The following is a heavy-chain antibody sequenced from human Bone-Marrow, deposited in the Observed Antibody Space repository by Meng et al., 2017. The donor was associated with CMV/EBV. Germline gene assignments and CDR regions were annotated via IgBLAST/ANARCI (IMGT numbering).Heavy chain of an antibody. Sequence: GGSLRLSCAASGFTFSSYWMSWVRQAPGKGLEWVANIKQDGSEKYYVDSVKGRFTISRDNAKNSLYLQMNSLRAEDTAVYYCARDVSWGDALAYCGGDCYGYYYGMDFWGQGPTVTVSS. CDR3: ARDVSWGDALAYCGGDCYGYYYGMDF. J-gene: IGHJ6*01. D-gene: IGHD2-21*01. V-gene: IGHV3-7*01. CDR1: GFTFSSYW. CDR2: IKQDGSEK.